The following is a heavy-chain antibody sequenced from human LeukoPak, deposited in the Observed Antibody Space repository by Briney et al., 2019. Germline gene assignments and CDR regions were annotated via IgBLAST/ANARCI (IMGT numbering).Heavy chain of an antibody. CDR1: GFTFSRYA. Sequence: GGSLRLSCAASGFTFSRYAISWVRQAPGKGLVWVSRINSDGINTSYADSVKGRFTISRDNAKNTLNLQMNSLRAEDTAVYYCARDLGQYYDTSDNWFDPWGQGTLVTVSS. J-gene: IGHJ5*02. D-gene: IGHD3-22*01. CDR2: INSDGINT. CDR3: ARDLGQYYDTSDNWFDP. V-gene: IGHV3-74*01.